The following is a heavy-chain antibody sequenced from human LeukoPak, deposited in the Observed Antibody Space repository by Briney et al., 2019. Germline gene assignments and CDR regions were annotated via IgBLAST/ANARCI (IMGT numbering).Heavy chain of an antibody. CDR3: ARAWGTAAATDRALAYYYGMDV. V-gene: IGHV4-34*01. CDR2: INHSGST. J-gene: IGHJ6*02. Sequence: SETLSLTCAVYGGSFSGYYWSWIRQPPGKGLEWIGEINHSGSTNYNPSLKSRVTISVDTSKNQFSLKRSSVTAADTAVYYCARAWGTAAATDRALAYYYGMDVWGQGTTVTVSS. CDR1: GGSFSGYY. D-gene: IGHD6-13*01.